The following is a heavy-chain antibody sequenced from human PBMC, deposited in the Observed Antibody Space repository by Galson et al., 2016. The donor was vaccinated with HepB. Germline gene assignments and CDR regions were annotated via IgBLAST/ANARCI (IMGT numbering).Heavy chain of an antibody. CDR1: GYSFTSYW. CDR3: VRGPYDVLTGPHDAFDI. V-gene: IGHV5-51*01. CDR2: IYPGDSDT. Sequence: QSGAEVKKPGESLKISCKASGYSFTSYWIGWVRQMPGKGLDWMGIIYPGDSDTRYSPSFQGQVIISADKSISTAYLHWSSLRASDTAMYYCVRGPYDVLTGPHDAFDIWGQGTMVTVSS. J-gene: IGHJ3*02. D-gene: IGHD3-9*01.